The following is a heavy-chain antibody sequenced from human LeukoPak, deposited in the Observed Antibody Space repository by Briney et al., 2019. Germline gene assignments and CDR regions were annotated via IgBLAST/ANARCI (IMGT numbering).Heavy chain of an antibody. Sequence: SETLSLTCIVSDGSISNYYWSWVRQPPGKGLEWLGYIFLGGSTNYNSSLKSRVTISIDTSKNQFSLNLTSVTTADTAVYYCARQGRAAGPFQLWGQGTLVSVSS. CDR3: ARQGRAAGPFQL. D-gene: IGHD6-13*01. V-gene: IGHV4-59*08. J-gene: IGHJ1*01. CDR2: IFLGGST. CDR1: DGSISNYY.